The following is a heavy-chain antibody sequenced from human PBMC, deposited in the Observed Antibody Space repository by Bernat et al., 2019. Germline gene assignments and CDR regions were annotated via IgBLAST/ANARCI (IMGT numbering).Heavy chain of an antibody. CDR2: IYHSGST. Sequence: QVQLQESGPGLVKPSGTLSLTCAVSGGSISSSNWWSWVRQPPGKGLEWIGEIYHSGSTNYNPSLKSRVTISVDKSKNQFSLKLSSVTAADTAVYYCARDPSWGSDTAMVNYFDYWGQGTLVTVSS. J-gene: IGHJ4*02. V-gene: IGHV4-4*02. D-gene: IGHD5-18*01. CDR1: GGSISSSNW. CDR3: ARDPSWGSDTAMVNYFDY.